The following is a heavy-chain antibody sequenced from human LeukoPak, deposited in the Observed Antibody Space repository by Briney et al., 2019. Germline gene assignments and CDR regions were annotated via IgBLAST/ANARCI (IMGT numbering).Heavy chain of an antibody. CDR2: IIPIFGTA. J-gene: IGHJ5*02. D-gene: IGHD5-24*01. Sequence: ASVKVSCKASGGTFSSYAISWVRQAPGQGLEWMGGIIPIFGTANYAQKFQGRVTITADESTSTAYMELSSLRSEDTAVYYCARGTLGERWLQFGWFDPWGQGTLVTVSS. CDR3: ARGTLGERWLQFGWFDP. V-gene: IGHV1-69*01. CDR1: GGTFSSYA.